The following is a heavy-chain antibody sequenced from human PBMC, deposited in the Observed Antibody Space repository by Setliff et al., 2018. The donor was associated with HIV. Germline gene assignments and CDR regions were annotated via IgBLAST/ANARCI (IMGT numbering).Heavy chain of an antibody. CDR3: ARHEAVTTIFRSFRNAFDI. V-gene: IGHV4-39*06. Sequence: PSETLSLTCTVSGGSISSNIYFWGWIRQPPGKGLEWIGSIYYSGSAYYNSSLRSRLTMSVDTSKNQFPLKLNSVTAADTAVYYCARHEAVTTIFRSFRNAFDIWGQGTMVTVSS. J-gene: IGHJ3*02. CDR2: IYYSGSA. D-gene: IGHD4-17*01. CDR1: GGSISSNIYF.